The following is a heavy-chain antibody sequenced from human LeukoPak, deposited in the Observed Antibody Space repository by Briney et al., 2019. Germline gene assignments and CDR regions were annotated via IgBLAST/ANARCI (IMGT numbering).Heavy chain of an antibody. J-gene: IGHJ4*02. V-gene: IGHV3-48*01. CDR3: ARDNHLTFDY. Sequence: GGSLRLSCDASGFTFRTYGMHWVRQAPGKGLEWVSYISSSSSTIYYADSVKGRFTISRDNAKNSLYLQMNSLRAEDTAVYYCARDNHLTFDYWGQGTLVTVSS. CDR1: GFTFRTYG. CDR2: ISSSSSTI. D-gene: IGHD1-14*01.